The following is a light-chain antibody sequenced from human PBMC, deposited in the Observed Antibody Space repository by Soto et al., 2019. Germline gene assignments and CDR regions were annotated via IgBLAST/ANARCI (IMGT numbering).Light chain of an antibody. CDR1: SSDVGGNNY. CDR3: SSFTGTSYV. Sequence: QSALTQPTSVSGSPGQSNTISCPGASSDVGGNNYVSWYQQYPGKAPKLMVCDVSNRPSGVSNRFSGSKSGNTASLTISGLQAEDEADYYCSSFTGTSYVFGTGTKVTVL. CDR2: DVS. V-gene: IGLV2-14*01. J-gene: IGLJ1*01.